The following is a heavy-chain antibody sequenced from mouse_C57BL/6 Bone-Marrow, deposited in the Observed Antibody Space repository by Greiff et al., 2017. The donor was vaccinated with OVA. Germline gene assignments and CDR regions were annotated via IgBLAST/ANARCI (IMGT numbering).Heavy chain of an antibody. CDR2: INSDGGST. CDR3: ARHGDYGSSYDYAMDY. J-gene: IGHJ4*01. V-gene: IGHV5-2*01. Sequence: EVQGVESGGGLVQPGESLKLSCESNEYEFPSHDMSWVRKTPEKRLELVAAINSDGGSTYYPDTMERRFIISRDNTKKTLYLQMSSLRSEDTALYYCARHGDYGSSYDYAMDYWGQGTSVTVSS. CDR1: EYEFPSHD. D-gene: IGHD1-1*01.